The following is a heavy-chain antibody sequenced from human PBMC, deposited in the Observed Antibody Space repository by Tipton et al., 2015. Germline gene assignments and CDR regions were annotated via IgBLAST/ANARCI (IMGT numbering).Heavy chain of an antibody. CDR3: AKEAIVATLIQEKGYFDY. D-gene: IGHD2-15*01. CDR2: ISTSSGTI. Sequence: SLRLSCAASGFSFSSHSMNWVRQAPGKGLEWVSYISTSSGTIYYADSVKGRFTISRDNAKKSLYLQMNSLRDEDTAVYYCAKEAIVATLIQEKGYFDYWGQGTLVTVSS. J-gene: IGHJ4*02. V-gene: IGHV3-48*02. CDR1: GFSFSSHS.